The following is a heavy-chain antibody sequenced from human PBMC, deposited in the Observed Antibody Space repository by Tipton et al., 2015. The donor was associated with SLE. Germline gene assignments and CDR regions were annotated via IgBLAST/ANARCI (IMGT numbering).Heavy chain of an antibody. V-gene: IGHV4-38-2*02. CDR2: IYHSGDS. D-gene: IGHD6-13*01. CDR3: ARERLYSSSWFSD. J-gene: IGHJ4*02. CDR1: GYSISSGSY. Sequence: TLSLTCTVSGYSISSGSYWGWIRQPPGKGLEWIGSIYHSGDSFYNPSLKSRVTISVDTSKNQFSLKLSSVTAADTAVYYCARERLYSSSWFSDWGQGTLVTVSS.